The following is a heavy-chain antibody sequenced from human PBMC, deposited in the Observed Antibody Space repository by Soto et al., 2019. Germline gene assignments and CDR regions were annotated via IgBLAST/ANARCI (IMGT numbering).Heavy chain of an antibody. CDR1: GGTFSSYT. CDR2: IIPILGIA. D-gene: IGHD2-15*01. J-gene: IGHJ4*02. CDR3: ARDANRYCSGGSCYDD. V-gene: IGHV1-69*04. Sequence: RASVKVSCKASGGTFSSYTISWVRQAPGQGLEWMGRIIPILGIANYAQKFQGRVTITADKSTSTAYMELSSLRSEDTAVYYCARDANRYCSGGSCYDDWGQGTLVTVS.